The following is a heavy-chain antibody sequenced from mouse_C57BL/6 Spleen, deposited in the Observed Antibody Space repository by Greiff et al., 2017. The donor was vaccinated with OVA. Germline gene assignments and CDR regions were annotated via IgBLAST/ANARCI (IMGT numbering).Heavy chain of an antibody. Sequence: QVQLQQSGAELVRPGTSVKVSCKASGYAFTNYLIEWVKQRPGQGLEWIGVINPGSGGTNYNEKFKGKATLTADKSSSTAYMQLSSLTSEDSAVYFCATGGLPYFDYWGQGTTLTVSS. J-gene: IGHJ2*01. V-gene: IGHV1-54*01. CDR1: GYAFTNYL. CDR3: ATGGLPYFDY. D-gene: IGHD2-2*01. CDR2: INPGSGGT.